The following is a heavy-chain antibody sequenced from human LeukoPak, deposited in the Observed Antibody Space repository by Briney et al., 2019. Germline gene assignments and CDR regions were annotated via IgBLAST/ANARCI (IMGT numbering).Heavy chain of an antibody. D-gene: IGHD6-13*01. CDR2: IIPILGIA. Sequence: SVKVSYKASGGTFSSYAISWVRQAPGQGLEWMGRIIPILGIANYAQKFQGRVTITADKSTSTAYMELSSLRSEDTAVYYCARSGSSSWYEWYDPWGQGTLVTVSS. J-gene: IGHJ5*02. V-gene: IGHV1-69*04. CDR1: GGTFSSYA. CDR3: ARSGSSSWYEWYDP.